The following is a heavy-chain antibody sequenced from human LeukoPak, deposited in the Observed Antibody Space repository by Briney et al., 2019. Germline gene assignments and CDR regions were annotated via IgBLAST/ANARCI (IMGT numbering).Heavy chain of an antibody. J-gene: IGHJ4*02. CDR2: INPSGGST. Sequence: ASVKVSCKASGYTFTSYYMHWVRQAPGQGLEWMGIINPSGGSTSYAQKFQGRVTMTRDMSTSTVYMELSSLRSEDTAVYYCAGIAVAGIKDFDYWGQGTLVTVSS. D-gene: IGHD6-19*01. CDR3: AGIAVAGIKDFDY. CDR1: GYTFTSYY. V-gene: IGHV1-46*01.